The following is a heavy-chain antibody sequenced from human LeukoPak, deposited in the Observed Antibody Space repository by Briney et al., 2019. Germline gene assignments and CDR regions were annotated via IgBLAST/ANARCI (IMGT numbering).Heavy chain of an antibody. V-gene: IGHV4-39*01. CDR1: GGSISTSHYY. J-gene: IGHJ4*02. CDR3: ARSWAPGYCTSTSCYNFDY. D-gene: IGHD2-2*02. Sequence: SETLSLTCKVSGGSISTSHYYWGWIRQPPGKGLEWIGLIYYSGRTYYNPSLKSRLTISVDTSKNEFSLKLSSVTAADTAVYYCARSWAPGYCTSTSCYNFDYWGQGTLVTVSS. CDR2: IYYSGRT.